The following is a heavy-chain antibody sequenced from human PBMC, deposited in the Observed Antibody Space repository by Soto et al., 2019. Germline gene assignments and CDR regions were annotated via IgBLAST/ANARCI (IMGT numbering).Heavy chain of an antibody. CDR1: GGSISSYY. V-gene: IGHV4-59*08. Sequence: LSLTCTVSGGSISSYYWSWIRQPPGKGLEWIGYIYYSGSTNHNPSLKSRVTISVDTSKNQFSLKLSSVTAADTAVYYCARLALFSLDYGSYNWFYPWGQGTLVPVSS. J-gene: IGHJ5*02. CDR2: IYYSGST. CDR3: ARLALFSLDYGSYNWFYP. D-gene: IGHD3-10*01.